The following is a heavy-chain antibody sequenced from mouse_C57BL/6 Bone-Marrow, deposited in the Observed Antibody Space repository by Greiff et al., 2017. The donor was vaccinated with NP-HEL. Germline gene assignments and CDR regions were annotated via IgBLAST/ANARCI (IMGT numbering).Heavy chain of an antibody. D-gene: IGHD2-3*01. J-gene: IGHJ4*01. V-gene: IGHV5-12*01. CDR3: ARRSDGYYVYMDY. Sequence: EVMLVESGGGFVQPGGSLKLSCAASGFTFSDYYMYWVRQTPEQRLEWVAYISNGGGSTYYPDTVKGRFTISRDNAKNTLYLQMSRLKSEDTAMYYCARRSDGYYVYMDYWGQGTSVTVSS. CDR2: ISNGGGST. CDR1: GFTFSDYY.